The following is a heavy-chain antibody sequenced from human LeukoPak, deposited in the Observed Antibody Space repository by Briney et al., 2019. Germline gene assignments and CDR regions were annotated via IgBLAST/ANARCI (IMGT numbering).Heavy chain of an antibody. Sequence: SETLSLTCAVYGGSFSNYYWSWIRQPPGKGLEWIGEIDHSGSTNYNPSLKSRVIISVDASKTQLSLKLSPVTAADTAVYYCARAASIAVTGTFWSDPWGQGTLVIVSS. CDR1: GGSFSNYY. D-gene: IGHD6-19*01. V-gene: IGHV4-34*01. CDR3: ARAASIAVTGTFWSDP. J-gene: IGHJ5*02. CDR2: IDHSGST.